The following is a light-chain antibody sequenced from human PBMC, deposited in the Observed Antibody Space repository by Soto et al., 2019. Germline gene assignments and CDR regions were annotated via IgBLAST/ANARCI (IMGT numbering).Light chain of an antibody. Sequence: ESVLTQSPGTLSLSPGGRAPLSSRASQSVSNNYLAWYQQKPGQAPRLLIYGASNRATGIPDRFSGSGSGTDFTLTISSLQPEDIATYYCQKYHSAPRTFGQGTKVDTK. V-gene: IGKV3-20*01. CDR1: QSVSNNY. CDR3: QKYHSAPRT. J-gene: IGKJ1*01. CDR2: GAS.